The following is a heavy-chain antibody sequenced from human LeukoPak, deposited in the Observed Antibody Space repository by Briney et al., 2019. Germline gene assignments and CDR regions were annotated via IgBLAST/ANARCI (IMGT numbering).Heavy chain of an antibody. CDR1: GFTFTSSA. V-gene: IGHV1-58*02. D-gene: IGHD3-22*01. J-gene: IGHJ4*02. CDR2: IVVGSGNT. Sequence: SVKVSCKASGFTFTSSAMQWVRQARGQRLEGIGWIVVGSGNTNYAQKFQERVTITRDMSTSTAYMELSSLRSEDTAVYYCAADVNYYDSSGYSGYFDYWGQGTLVTVSS. CDR3: AADVNYYDSSGYSGYFDY.